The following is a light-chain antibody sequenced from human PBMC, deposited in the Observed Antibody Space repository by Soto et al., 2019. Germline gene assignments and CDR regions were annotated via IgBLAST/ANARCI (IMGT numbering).Light chain of an antibody. CDR1: QRVSSN. CDR2: GAI. J-gene: IGKJ2*01. Sequence: EVVMTQSPATLSVSPGERVTLSCRASQRVSSNVAWYQQKPGQAPRLMIYGAITRDTGTPARLSGSGSGTEFTLSISSLQSEVFAVYYCPQYNNWPPYPFGQGTKLEI. V-gene: IGKV3-15*01. CDR3: PQYNNWPPYP.